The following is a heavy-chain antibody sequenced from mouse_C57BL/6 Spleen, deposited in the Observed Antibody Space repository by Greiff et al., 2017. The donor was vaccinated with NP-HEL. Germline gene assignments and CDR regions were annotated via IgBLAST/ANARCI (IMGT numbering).Heavy chain of an antibody. CDR2: IYPGDGDT. V-gene: IGHV1-82*01. CDR1: GYAFSSSW. CDR3: ARPYSNDAMDY. J-gene: IGHJ4*01. Sequence: VQLQQSGPELVKPGASVKISCKASGYAFSSSWMNWVKQRPGKGLEWIGRIYPGDGDTNYNGKLKGKATLTADKSSSTAYMQLRRLTSEDSAVYFCARPYSNDAMDYWGQGTSVTVSS. D-gene: IGHD2-5*01.